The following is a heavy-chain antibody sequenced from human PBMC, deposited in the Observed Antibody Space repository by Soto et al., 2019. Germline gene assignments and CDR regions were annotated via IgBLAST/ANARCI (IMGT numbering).Heavy chain of an antibody. CDR3: ASRDYGGNSAGAFDI. V-gene: IGHV4-31*03. D-gene: IGHD4-17*01. Sequence: SETLSLTCTVSGGSISSGGYYWSWIRQHPGKGLEWIGYIYYSGSTYYNPSLKSRVTISVGTSKNQFSLKLSSVTAADTAVYYCASRDYGGNSAGAFDIWGQGTMVTVSS. CDR2: IYYSGST. J-gene: IGHJ3*02. CDR1: GGSISSGGYY.